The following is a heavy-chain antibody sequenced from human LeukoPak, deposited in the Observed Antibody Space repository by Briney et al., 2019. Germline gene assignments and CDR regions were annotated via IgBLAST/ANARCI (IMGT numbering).Heavy chain of an antibody. D-gene: IGHD6-6*01. J-gene: IGHJ3*02. CDR2: ISTHKGNK. Sequence: AASVKVSCKASGYTFSSYEINWVRQAPGQGLEWMGVISTHKGNKNYAEKLQGRVTMTTATSTNTAYMEVSSLRSEDTAVYYCARVSIASAGTASTFDIWGQGKMVTVSS. CDR1: GYTFSSYE. V-gene: IGHV1-18*01. CDR3: ARVSIASAGTASTFDI.